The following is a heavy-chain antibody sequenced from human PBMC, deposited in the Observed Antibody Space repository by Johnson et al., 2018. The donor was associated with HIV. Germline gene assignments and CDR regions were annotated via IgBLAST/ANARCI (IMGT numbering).Heavy chain of an antibody. J-gene: IGHJ3*02. D-gene: IGHD2-8*01. CDR3: AKAMEYDSTGQDAFDI. Sequence: QMLLVESGGGVVQPGGSLRLSCAASGFTFSSYGMHWVRQAPGKGLEWVAYIRYDGSNKHYADSVKGRFTISRDNSKNTLYLQMNSLRAEDTAVYYCAKAMEYDSTGQDAFDIWGQGTMVTVSS. V-gene: IGHV3-30*02. CDR2: IRYDGSNK. CDR1: GFTFSSYG.